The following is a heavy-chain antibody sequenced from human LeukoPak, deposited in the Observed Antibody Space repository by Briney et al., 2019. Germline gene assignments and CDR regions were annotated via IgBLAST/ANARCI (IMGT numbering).Heavy chain of an antibody. Sequence: GGSLRLSCAASGFTFDDYAMHWVRQAPGKGLEWVSSISSSSSYIYYADSVKGRFTISRDNAKNSLYLQMNSLRAEDTAVYYCARESGYSYDQAFDYWGQGTLVTVSS. CDR1: GFTFDDYA. D-gene: IGHD5-18*01. V-gene: IGHV3-21*01. CDR2: ISSSSSYI. CDR3: ARESGYSYDQAFDY. J-gene: IGHJ4*02.